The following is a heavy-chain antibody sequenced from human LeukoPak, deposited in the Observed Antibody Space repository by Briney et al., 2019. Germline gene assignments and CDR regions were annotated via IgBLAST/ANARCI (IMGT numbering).Heavy chain of an antibody. V-gene: IGHV3-73*01. J-gene: IGHJ4*02. CDR2: IRNKANGYVT. CDR3: TRLGYCTNGVCYFDY. CDR1: GFTFSASA. Sequence: QPGGSLRLSCAASGFTFSASAMHWVRQASGKGLEWVGRIRNKANGYVTAYAASVKGRFIISRDDSKNTAYLQMNSLKTEDTAVYYCTRLGYCTNGVCYFDYWGQGILVTVSS. D-gene: IGHD2-8*01.